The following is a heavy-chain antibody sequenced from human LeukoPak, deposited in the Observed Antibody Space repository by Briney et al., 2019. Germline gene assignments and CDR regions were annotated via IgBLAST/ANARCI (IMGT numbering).Heavy chain of an antibody. J-gene: IGHJ4*02. CDR1: GFTFSSYG. D-gene: IGHD5-18*01. CDR2: ISYDGSNK. Sequence: GGSLRLSCAASGFTFSSYGMHWVRQAPGKGLEWVAVISYDGSNKYYADYVKGRFTISRDNSKDTLYLQMNSLRAEDTAVYYCAMGAMVTFDYWGQGTLVTVSS. V-gene: IGHV3-30*03. CDR3: AMGAMVTFDY.